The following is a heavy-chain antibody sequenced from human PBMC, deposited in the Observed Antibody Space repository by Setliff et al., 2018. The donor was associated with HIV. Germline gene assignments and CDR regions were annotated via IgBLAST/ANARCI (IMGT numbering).Heavy chain of an antibody. Sequence: SETLSLTCTVSGGSISSYYWSWIRQPPGKGLEWIGYIYYSGFTNYNPSLKSRVTISVDTSENQFSLKLTSVTAADTAVYYCARGDYGINWYFDLWGRGTLVTVSS. V-gene: IGHV4-59*01. CDR1: GGSISSYY. CDR3: ARGDYGINWYFDL. CDR2: IYYSGFT. D-gene: IGHD4-17*01. J-gene: IGHJ2*01.